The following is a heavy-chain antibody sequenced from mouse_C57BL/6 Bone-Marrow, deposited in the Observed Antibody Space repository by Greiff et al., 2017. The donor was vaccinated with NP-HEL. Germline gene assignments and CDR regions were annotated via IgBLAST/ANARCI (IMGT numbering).Heavy chain of an antibody. CDR3: VRQRGYFDV. V-gene: IGHV10-1*01. CDR1: GFSFNTYA. J-gene: IGHJ1*03. Sequence: EVQVVESGGGLVQPKGSLKLSCAASGFSFNTYAMNWVRQAPGKGLEWVARIRSKSNNYATYYADSVKDRFTISRDDSESMLYLQMNNSKTEDTAMYYCVRQRGYFDVWGTGTTVTVSS. CDR2: IRSKSNNYAT.